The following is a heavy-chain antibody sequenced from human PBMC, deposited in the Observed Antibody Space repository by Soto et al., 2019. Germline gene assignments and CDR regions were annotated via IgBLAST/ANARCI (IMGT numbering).Heavy chain of an antibody. D-gene: IGHD1-7*01. CDR1: GYTFTSYA. CDR2: INAGNGNT. J-gene: IGHJ4*02. CDR3: ARVRWGYNWNYESIYFDY. Sequence: SVKVSCKASGYTFTSYAMHWVRQAPGQRLEWMGWINAGNGNTKYSQKFQGRVTITRDTSASTAYMELSSLRSEDTAVYYCARVRWGYNWNYESIYFDYWGQGTLVTVSS. V-gene: IGHV1-3*01.